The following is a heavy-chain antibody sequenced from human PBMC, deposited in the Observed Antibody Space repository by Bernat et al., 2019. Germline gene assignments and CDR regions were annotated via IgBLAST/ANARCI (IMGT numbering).Heavy chain of an antibody. Sequence: QVQLVQSGAEVKKPGASVKVSCKASGYTFTGYYMHWVRQAPGQGLEWMGWINPNSGGTNYAQKIQGWVTMTRDTSISTPYMELSRLRSDDTAVYYCAREENAGGCFDYWGQGTLVTVSS. J-gene: IGHJ4*03. CDR3: AREENAGGCFDY. V-gene: IGHV1-2*04. D-gene: IGHD2/OR15-2a*01. CDR1: GYTFTGYY. CDR2: INPNSGGT.